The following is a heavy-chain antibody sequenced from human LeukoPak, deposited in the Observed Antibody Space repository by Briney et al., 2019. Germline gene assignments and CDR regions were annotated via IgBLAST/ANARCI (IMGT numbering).Heavy chain of an antibody. V-gene: IGHV3-23*01. CDR2: ISGSGGST. Sequence: GGSLRLSCAASGFTFSSYAMSWVRQAPGKGLEWVSAISGSGGSTYYADSVKGRFTISRDNAKNSLYLQMNSLRAEDTAVYYCARDSTYYYDSTSPNDYYYYYMDVWGKGTTVTVSS. D-gene: IGHD3-22*01. CDR3: ARDSTYYYDSTSPNDYYYYYMDV. CDR1: GFTFSSYA. J-gene: IGHJ6*03.